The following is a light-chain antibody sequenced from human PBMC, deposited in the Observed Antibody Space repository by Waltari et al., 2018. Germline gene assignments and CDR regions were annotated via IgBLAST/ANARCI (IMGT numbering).Light chain of an antibody. CDR3: VLYMGSGIWV. J-gene: IGLJ3*02. CDR1: SGSVSSTSY. Sequence: QTVVTQEPSLSVSPGGTVTLTCALSSGSVSSTSYASWYQQTPGQAPRTLAYNINNRASGVPDRFSGSMLGNKAALTITGAQSEDESDYYCVLYMGSGIWVFGGGTKLTVL. V-gene: IGLV8-61*01. CDR2: NIN.